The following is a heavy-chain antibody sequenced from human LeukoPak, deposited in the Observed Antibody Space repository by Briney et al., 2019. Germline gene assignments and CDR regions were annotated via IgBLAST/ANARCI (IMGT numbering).Heavy chain of an antibody. CDR1: GGSISSSSYY. CDR3: ASGYGSGYYPIDY. V-gene: IGHV4-39*01. CDR2: IYYSGST. Sequence: KPSETLFLTCTVSGGSISSSSYYWGWIRQPPGKGLEWIGSIYYSGSTYYNPSLKSRVTISVDTSKNQFSLKLSSVTAADTAVYYCASGYGSGYYPIDYWGQGTLVTVSS. D-gene: IGHD3-22*01. J-gene: IGHJ4*02.